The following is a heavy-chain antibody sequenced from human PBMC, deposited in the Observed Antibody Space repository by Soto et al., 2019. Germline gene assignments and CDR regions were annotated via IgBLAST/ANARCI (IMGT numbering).Heavy chain of an antibody. D-gene: IGHD5-18*01. V-gene: IGHV4-59*01. Sequence: SETLSLTCTVSGGSISSYYWSWIRQPPGKGLEWIGYIYYSGSTNYNPSLKSRVTISVDTSKNQFSLKLSSVTAADTAVYYCARGVYSYGRFDYWGQGTLVTVSS. CDR1: GGSISSYY. CDR2: IYYSGST. CDR3: ARGVYSYGRFDY. J-gene: IGHJ4*02.